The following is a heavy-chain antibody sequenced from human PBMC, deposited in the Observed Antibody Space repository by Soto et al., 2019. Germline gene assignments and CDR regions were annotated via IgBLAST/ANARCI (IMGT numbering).Heavy chain of an antibody. CDR3: ARDEAAAATRGMDV. CDR1: GGTFSTYG. Sequence: QVQLVQSGAEVKKPGYSVKVSCKASGGTFSTYGINWVRQAPGQGLEWKGGIIPIFDTTNYAQKCQGKFTITADESTSTVYMELSSLRSEDTAVYYCARDEAAAATRGMDVWGQGTTVTVSS. D-gene: IGHD6-13*01. V-gene: IGHV1-69*01. J-gene: IGHJ6*02. CDR2: IIPIFDTT.